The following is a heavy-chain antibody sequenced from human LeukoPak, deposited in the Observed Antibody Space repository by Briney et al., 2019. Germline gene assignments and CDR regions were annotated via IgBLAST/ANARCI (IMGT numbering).Heavy chain of an antibody. CDR2: IYYSGST. CDR1: GGSISSYY. J-gene: IGHJ4*02. V-gene: IGHV4-59*12. CDR3: ARVSRGLAYYYDSSGYSY. Sequence: KPSETLSLTCTVSGGSISSYYWSWIRQPPGKGLEWIGYIYYSGSTNYNPSLKSRVTISVDTSKNQFSLKLSSVTAADTAVYYCARVSRGLAYYYDSSGYSYWGQGTLVTVSS. D-gene: IGHD3-22*01.